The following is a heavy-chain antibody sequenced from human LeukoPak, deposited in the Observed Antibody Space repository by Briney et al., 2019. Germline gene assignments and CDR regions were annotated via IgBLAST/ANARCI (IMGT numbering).Heavy chain of an antibody. CDR3: AIGAAAGTGDWFDP. V-gene: IGHV1-3*01. CDR1: GYTFTSYA. D-gene: IGHD6-13*01. Sequence: ASVKVSCKASGYTFTSYAMHWVRQAPGQRLEWMGWINAGNGNTKYSQKFQGRVTITRDTSASTAYMELSSLRSEDTAVYYCAIGAAAGTGDWFDPWGQGTLVTVSS. CDR2: INAGNGNT. J-gene: IGHJ5*02.